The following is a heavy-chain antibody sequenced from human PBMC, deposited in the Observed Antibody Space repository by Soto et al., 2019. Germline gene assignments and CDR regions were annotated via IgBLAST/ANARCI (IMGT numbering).Heavy chain of an antibody. D-gene: IGHD5-12*01. CDR2: ISYDGSNK. CDR1: GFTFSSYG. CDR3: AKDWNTWLDDY. Sequence: GGSLRLSCAASGFTFSSYGMHWVRQAPGKGLEWVAVISYDGSNKYYADSVKGRFTISRDNSKNTLYLQMNSLRAEDTAVYYCAKDWNTWLDDYWGQGTLVTVSS. J-gene: IGHJ4*02. V-gene: IGHV3-30*18.